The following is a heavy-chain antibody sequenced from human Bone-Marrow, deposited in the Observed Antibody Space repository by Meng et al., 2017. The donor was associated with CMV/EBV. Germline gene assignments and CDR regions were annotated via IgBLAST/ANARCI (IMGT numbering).Heavy chain of an antibody. J-gene: IGHJ6*02. CDR2: ISSSGSTI. V-gene: IGHV3-11*04. CDR3: ARDYDFWSGYYTGIFRYYYGMDV. Sequence: GESLKISCAGSGFTFRDYYMGWVRQTPGKGLEWISYISSSGSTIYYADSVKGRFTISRDNAKNSLYLQMNSLRAEDTAVYYCARDYDFWSGYYTGIFRYYYGMDVWGQGTTVNVAS. CDR1: GFTFRDYY. D-gene: IGHD3-3*01.